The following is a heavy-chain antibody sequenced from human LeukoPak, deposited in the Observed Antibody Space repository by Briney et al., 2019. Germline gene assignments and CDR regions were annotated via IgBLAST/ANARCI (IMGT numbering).Heavy chain of an antibody. CDR3: AKDPSSSSRQIFDY. V-gene: IGHV3-30-3*01. CDR1: GFTFSSYA. CDR2: ISYDGSNK. J-gene: IGHJ4*02. D-gene: IGHD6-6*01. Sequence: QPGGSLRLSCAASGFTFSSYAMHWVRQAPGKGLEWVAVISYDGSNKYYADSVKGRFTISRDNSKNTLYLQMNSLRAEDTAVYYCAKDPSSSSRQIFDYWGQGTLVTVSS.